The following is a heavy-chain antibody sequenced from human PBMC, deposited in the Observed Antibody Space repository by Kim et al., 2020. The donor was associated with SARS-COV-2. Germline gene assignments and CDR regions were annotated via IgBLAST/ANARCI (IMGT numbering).Heavy chain of an antibody. V-gene: IGHV1-46*01. Sequence: YEQKFQGRVTMTRDTYTSTVYMELSSLRSEDTAVYYCARAHAPAPANIDYWGQGTLVTVSS. D-gene: IGHD2-2*01. CDR3: ARAHAPAPANIDY. J-gene: IGHJ4*02.